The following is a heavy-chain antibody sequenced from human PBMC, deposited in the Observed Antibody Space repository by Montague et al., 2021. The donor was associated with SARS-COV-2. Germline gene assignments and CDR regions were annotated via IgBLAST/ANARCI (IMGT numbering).Heavy chain of an antibody. D-gene: IGHD3-3*01. CDR1: GASISSRSHY. CDR2: KYYSGST. V-gene: IGHV4-39*01. CDR3: ATLPSSITIFGVVQGYYFDD. J-gene: IGHJ4*02. Sequence: SETLSLTCTVSGASISSRSHYWGWIRQPPGKGLEWIGFKYYSGSTYYNPTLKSRVTISVDTSKNQFSLKLSSVTAADTAVYCCATLPSSITIFGVVQGYYFDDWGQGTLVTVSS.